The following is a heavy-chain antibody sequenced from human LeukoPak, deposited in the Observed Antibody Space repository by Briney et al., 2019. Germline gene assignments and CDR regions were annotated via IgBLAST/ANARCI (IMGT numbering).Heavy chain of an antibody. J-gene: IGHJ3*02. CDR1: GGSISSTTYY. V-gene: IGHV4-39*07. Sequence: RTSETLSLTCTVSGGSISSTTYYWGWIRQPPGKGLEWIGNMFYSGSTYYTPSLKSRVTISLDTSKNQFSLKLSSVTAADTALYYCARDSVRAANAFDIWGQRTMVTVSS. CDR3: ARDSVRAANAFDI. D-gene: IGHD3-10*01. CDR2: MFYSGST.